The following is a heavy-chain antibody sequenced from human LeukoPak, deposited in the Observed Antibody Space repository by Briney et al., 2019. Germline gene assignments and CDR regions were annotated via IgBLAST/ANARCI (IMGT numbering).Heavy chain of an antibody. J-gene: IGHJ4*02. D-gene: IGHD3-16*01. CDR1: GFTFSSYS. V-gene: IGHV3-48*01. CDR2: ISSSSSTI. Sequence: GGSLRLSCAASGFTFSSYSMNWVRQAPGKGLEWVSYISSSSSTIYYADPVKGRFTISRDNAKNSLYLQMNSLRAEDTAVYYCARVSYDYVWGSSGGHYFDYWGQGTLVTVSS. CDR3: ARVSYDYVWGSSGGHYFDY.